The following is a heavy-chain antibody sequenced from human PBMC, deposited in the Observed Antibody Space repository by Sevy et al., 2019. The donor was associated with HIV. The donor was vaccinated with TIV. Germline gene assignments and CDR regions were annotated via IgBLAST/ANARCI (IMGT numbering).Heavy chain of an antibody. CDR2: IYAGGTA. D-gene: IGHD2-15*01. V-gene: IGHV3-53*01. CDR3: ARAYCSRGSCFFDY. Sequence: GGSLRLSCVVSGFDIRSNYMSWVRQAPGKGLEWVSHIYAGGTAYYADSVKGRFTFSRDDSKNTVSLQMRSLRVEDSSVYYFARAYCSRGSCFFDYWGQGIQVTVSS. J-gene: IGHJ4*02. CDR1: GFDIRSNY.